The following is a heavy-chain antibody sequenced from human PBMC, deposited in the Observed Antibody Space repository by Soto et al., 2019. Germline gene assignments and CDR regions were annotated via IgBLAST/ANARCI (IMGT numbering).Heavy chain of an antibody. CDR3: ARVGGSGSYYYFDY. CDR1: GGSISSGGYY. D-gene: IGHD3-10*01. CDR2: IYYSGST. V-gene: IGHV4-31*03. Sequence: SETLSLTCTVSGGSISSGGYYWSWIRQHPGKDLEWIGYIYYSGSTYYNPSLKSRVTISVDTSKNQFSLKLSSVTAADTAVYYCARVGGSGSYYYFDYWGQGTLVTVSS. J-gene: IGHJ4*02.